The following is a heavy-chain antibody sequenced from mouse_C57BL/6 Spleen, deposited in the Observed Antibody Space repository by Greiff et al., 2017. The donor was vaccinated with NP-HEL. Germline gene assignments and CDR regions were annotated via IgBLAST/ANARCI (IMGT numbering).Heavy chain of an antibody. Sequence: QVRLQQSGAELVRPGSSVKLSCKASGYTFTSYWMDWVKQRPGQGLEWIGNIYPSDSETHYNQKFKDKATLTVDKSSSTAYMQLSSLTSEDSAVYYCARRGVGRYFDYWGQGTTLTVSS. D-gene: IGHD4-1*01. CDR1: GYTFTSYW. V-gene: IGHV1-61*01. CDR3: ARRGVGRYFDY. J-gene: IGHJ2*01. CDR2: IYPSDSET.